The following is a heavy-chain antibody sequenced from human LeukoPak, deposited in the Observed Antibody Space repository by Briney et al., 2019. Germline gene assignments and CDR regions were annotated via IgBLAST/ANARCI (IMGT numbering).Heavy chain of an antibody. Sequence: SETLSLTCTVSGASMTNYYWSWIRQSAGKGLEGIGRIYPSGSTHSNPSLKSRVTMSLDTSKNQFSLGLSSVTAADTAVYYCARVRPNWNDGAFDYWGQGSLVTVSS. V-gene: IGHV4-4*07. D-gene: IGHD1-1*01. CDR1: GASMTNYY. CDR3: ARVRPNWNDGAFDY. J-gene: IGHJ4*02. CDR2: IYPSGST.